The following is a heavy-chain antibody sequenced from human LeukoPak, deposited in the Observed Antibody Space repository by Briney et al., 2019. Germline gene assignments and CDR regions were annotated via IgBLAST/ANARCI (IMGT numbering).Heavy chain of an antibody. CDR3: AREAESHILTIFGVVRYYGMDV. CDR1: GFTFSDYY. J-gene: IGHJ6*02. Sequence: GGSLRLSCAASGFTFSDYYMSWIRQAPGNGLEWVSYISSSCSTIYYADSVKGRFTISRVNAKNSLYLQMNSLRAEDTAVYYCAREAESHILTIFGVVRYYGMDVWGQGTTVTVSS. CDR2: ISSSCSTI. V-gene: IGHV3-11*01. D-gene: IGHD3-3*01.